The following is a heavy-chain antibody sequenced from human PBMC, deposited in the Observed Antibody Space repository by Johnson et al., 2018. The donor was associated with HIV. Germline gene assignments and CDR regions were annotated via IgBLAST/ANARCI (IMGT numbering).Heavy chain of an antibody. D-gene: IGHD4-17*01. Sequence: VQLVESGGGLVQPGGSLRLSCAASGFTFSSYAMHWVRQAPGKGLEYVSAISSNGGSTYYANSVKGRFTISRDNSKNTLYLQMGSLRAEDMAVYYCARESTATRGVAFDIWGQGTMVTVSS. CDR3: ARESTATRGVAFDI. CDR2: ISSNGGST. V-gene: IGHV3-64*01. CDR1: GFTFSSYA. J-gene: IGHJ3*02.